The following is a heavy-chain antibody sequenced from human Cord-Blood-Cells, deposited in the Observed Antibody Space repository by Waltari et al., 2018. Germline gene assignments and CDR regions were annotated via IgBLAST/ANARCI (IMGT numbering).Heavy chain of an antibody. J-gene: IGHJ4*02. CDR2: ISPVLGIA. D-gene: IGHD5-12*01. Sequence: QVQLVQSGAEVKKPGSSVKVSCKASGGTFSSYAISWVRQAPGQGLEWMGGISPVLGIANDAQKFQGRVTVTADKSTSTAYMELSRLRSEDTAVYYCARFGGYSGYDSGEYYFDYWGQGTLVTVSS. CDR3: ARFGGYSGYDSGEYYFDY. V-gene: IGHV1-69*10. CDR1: GGTFSSYA.